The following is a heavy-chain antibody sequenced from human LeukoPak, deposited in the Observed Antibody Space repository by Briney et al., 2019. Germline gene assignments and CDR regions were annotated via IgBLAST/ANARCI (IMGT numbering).Heavy chain of an antibody. J-gene: IGHJ2*01. CDR2: ISYDGSNK. Sequence: GGSLRLSCAASGFTFSRYPMHWVRQAPGKGLDWVAVISYDGSNKYYADSVKGRFTISRDNSKNTLYLQMNSLRVEDTAVYYCARVPGSSSGSNWYFDLWGRGTLVTVSS. D-gene: IGHD6-19*01. V-gene: IGHV3-30*14. CDR1: GFTFSRYP. CDR3: ARVPGSSSGSNWYFDL.